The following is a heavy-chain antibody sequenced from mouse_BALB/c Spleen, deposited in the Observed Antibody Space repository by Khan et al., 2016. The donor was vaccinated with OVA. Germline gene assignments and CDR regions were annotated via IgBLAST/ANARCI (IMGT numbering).Heavy chain of an antibody. J-gene: IGHJ3*01. Sequence: QVQLKQSGPGLVQPSQNLSITCTVSGFSLITYGVHWVRQSPGKGLEWLGVIWSGGSTDYNEAFISRLSISKDNSKSKVFFKMNSLQSDDTAIYYCARHSYRYDFTYWGRGTLVTVSS. CDR1: GFSLITYG. V-gene: IGHV2-4-1*01. D-gene: IGHD2-12*01. CDR3: ARHSYRYDFTY. CDR2: IWSGGST.